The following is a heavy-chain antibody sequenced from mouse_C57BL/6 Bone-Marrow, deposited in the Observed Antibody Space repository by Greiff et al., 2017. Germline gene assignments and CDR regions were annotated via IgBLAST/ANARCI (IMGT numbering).Heavy chain of an antibody. J-gene: IGHJ3*01. Sequence: QVQLQQSGAELARPGASVKMSCKASGYTFTSYTMHWVKPRPGQGLAWIGYINPSSGYTKYHQKFKDKATLTADKSSSTAYMELRILTSEDSAVYFGARSPFYYGSSIRFAYWGQGTLVTVSA. CDR2: INPSSGYT. D-gene: IGHD1-1*01. CDR1: GYTFTSYT. V-gene: IGHV1-4*01. CDR3: ARSPFYYGSSIRFAY.